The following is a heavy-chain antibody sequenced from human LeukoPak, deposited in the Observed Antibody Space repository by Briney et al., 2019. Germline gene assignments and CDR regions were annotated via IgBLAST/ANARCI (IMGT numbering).Heavy chain of an antibody. CDR3: AKDQAIIVGLFDY. D-gene: IGHD2-15*01. V-gene: IGHV3-30*18. Sequence: GGSLRLSCAASGFTFSSYGMHWVRQAPGKGLEWVAVISYDGSNKYYADSVKGRFTISRDNSKNTLFLQMNSLRAEDTAVYYCAKDQAIIVGLFDYWGQGTLVTVSS. CDR1: GFTFSSYG. J-gene: IGHJ4*02. CDR2: ISYDGSNK.